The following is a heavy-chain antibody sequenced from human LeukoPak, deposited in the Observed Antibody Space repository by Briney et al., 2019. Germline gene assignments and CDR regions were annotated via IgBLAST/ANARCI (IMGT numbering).Heavy chain of an antibody. CDR2: ISSSGSTI. J-gene: IGHJ4*02. CDR3: ARLAPMGFDY. V-gene: IGHV3-48*03. D-gene: IGHD3-10*01. Sequence: GGSLRLSCAASGFTFSSYEMNWVRQAPGKGLEWVSYISSSGSTIYYADSVKGRFTISRDNAKNSLYLQMNSLRAEDTAVYYCARLAPMGFDYWGQGTLVTVSS. CDR1: GFTFSSYE.